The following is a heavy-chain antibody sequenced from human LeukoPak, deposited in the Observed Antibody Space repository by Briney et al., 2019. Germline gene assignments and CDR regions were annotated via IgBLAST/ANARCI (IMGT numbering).Heavy chain of an antibody. D-gene: IGHD3-10*01. CDR3: ARDNTYYYGSRSYSHRYYFDY. CDR2: ISNSGSII. J-gene: IGHJ4*02. Sequence: GGSLRLSCAASGFIFSDYYMSWIRQAPGKGLEWVSYISNSGSIIYYADSVKGRFTISRDNAKNSLYLQMNSLRAEDTAVYYCARDNTYYYGSRSYSHRYYFDYWGQGTLVTVSS. CDR1: GFIFSDYY. V-gene: IGHV3-11*01.